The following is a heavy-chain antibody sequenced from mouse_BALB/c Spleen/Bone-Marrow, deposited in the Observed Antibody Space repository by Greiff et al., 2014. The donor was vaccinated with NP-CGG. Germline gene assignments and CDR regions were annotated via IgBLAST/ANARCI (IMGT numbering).Heavy chain of an antibody. Sequence: VQLQQSGPELVKPGPSVKISCKASGYSFTGYYMHWVKQSHGKSLEWIGEINPCNGGTSYNQKFKGKATLTVDTSSSTAFMELHSLTSEDSLVYYCARQLYGNYAYWGQGTLVTVSA. D-gene: IGHD2-10*02. V-gene: IGHV1S30*01. CDR2: INPCNGGT. J-gene: IGHJ3*01. CDR3: ARQLYGNYAY. CDR1: GYSFTGYY.